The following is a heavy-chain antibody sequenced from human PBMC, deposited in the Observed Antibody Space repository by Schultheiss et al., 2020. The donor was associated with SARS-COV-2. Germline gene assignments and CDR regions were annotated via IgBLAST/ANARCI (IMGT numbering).Heavy chain of an antibody. Sequence: ASVKVSCKASGYTFTSYGISWVRQAPGQGLEWMGWISAYNGNTNYAQKLQGRVTMTTDTSTSTAYMELRSLRSDDTAVYYCARGLRGYDSPRGYYYYYYGMDVWGQGTTVTVSS. CDR3: ARGLRGYDSPRGYYYYYYGMDV. V-gene: IGHV1-18*01. CDR1: GYTFTSYG. CDR2: ISAYNGNT. D-gene: IGHD5-12*01. J-gene: IGHJ6*02.